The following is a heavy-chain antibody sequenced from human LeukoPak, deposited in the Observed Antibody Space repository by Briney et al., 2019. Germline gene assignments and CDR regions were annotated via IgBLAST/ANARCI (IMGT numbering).Heavy chain of an antibody. Sequence: GASVNVSCKASGYTFTNYYIHWVRQAPGQGLEWMGRINPNSGDTNYAQKFQGRVTMTRDTSITTAYMELSGLRSDDTAVYYCAKSQKGYFDYWGQRTLVTVSS. V-gene: IGHV1-2*06. CDR2: INPNSGDT. CDR1: GYTFTNYY. CDR3: AKSQKGYFDY. J-gene: IGHJ4*02.